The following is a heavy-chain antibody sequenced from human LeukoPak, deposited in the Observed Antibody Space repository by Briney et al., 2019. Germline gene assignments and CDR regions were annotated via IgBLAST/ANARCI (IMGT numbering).Heavy chain of an antibody. D-gene: IGHD4-23*01. CDR2: TYYSGST. CDR1: GGSIRTYY. CDR3: TRNGGYSDGYFDV. J-gene: IGHJ2*01. V-gene: IGHV4-59*01. Sequence: SETLSLTCTVSGGSIRTYYWSWIRQPPGKGLEWTAYTYYSGSTNYNPSLKSRVTISVDTSKNQFSLKLSSVTAAETAVYYCTRNGGYSDGYFDVWGRGTLVTASS.